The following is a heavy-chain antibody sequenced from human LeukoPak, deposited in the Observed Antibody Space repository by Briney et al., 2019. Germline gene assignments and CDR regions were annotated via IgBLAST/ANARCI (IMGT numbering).Heavy chain of an antibody. J-gene: IGHJ4*02. D-gene: IGHD3-10*01. CDR1: GFAFTTCA. V-gene: IGHV3-23*01. CDR2: ISGSGDST. Sequence: GGSLRLSCVASGFAFTTCAINWVRQAPGKGLEWVSTISGSGDSTYYADSVKGRFTIPRDNSQNTLYLQMNSLRAEDTAVYYCAKEVYGSGRYYFDYWGQGTLVTVSS. CDR3: AKEVYGSGRYYFDY.